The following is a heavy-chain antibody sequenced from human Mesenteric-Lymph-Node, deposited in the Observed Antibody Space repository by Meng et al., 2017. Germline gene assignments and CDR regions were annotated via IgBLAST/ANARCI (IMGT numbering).Heavy chain of an antibody. V-gene: IGHV3-11*04. J-gene: IGHJ5*02. CDR1: GFTFSDYY. D-gene: IGHD6-19*01. CDR2: ISSSGSTI. CDR3: LRGGWLSES. Sequence: GESLKISCAASGFTFSDYYMSWIRQAPGKGPEWVSYISSSGSTIYYADSVKGRFTISRDNAKNSLYLQMNSLRTEDTAVYYCLRGGWLSESWGQGTLVTVSS.